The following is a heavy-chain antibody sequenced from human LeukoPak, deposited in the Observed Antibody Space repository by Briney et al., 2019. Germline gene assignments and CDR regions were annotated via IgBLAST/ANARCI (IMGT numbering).Heavy chain of an antibody. Sequence: ASVKVSCKASGYTFTSYYMHWVRQAPGQGLEWMGIINPSGGSTSYAQKFQGRVTMTRDTSTSTVYMELSSLRAEDTAVYYCARQPKGQLWLRGYAFDIWGQGTMVTVSS. V-gene: IGHV1-46*01. J-gene: IGHJ3*02. CDR3: ARQPKGQLWLRGYAFDI. CDR2: INPSGGST. D-gene: IGHD5-18*01. CDR1: GYTFTSYY.